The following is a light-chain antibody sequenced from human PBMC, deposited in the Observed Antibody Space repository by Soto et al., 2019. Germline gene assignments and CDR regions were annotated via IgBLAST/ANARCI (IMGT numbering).Light chain of an antibody. V-gene: IGLV1-44*01. CDR2: SHN. CDR1: SSNIGRNT. CDR3: AAWDDSMNVQL. J-gene: IGLJ2*01. Sequence: QSVLTQPPSASGTPGQRVTISCSGSSSNIGRNTVNWYQQLPGTAPKLLIYSHNQRPSGVPDRFSGSKSGTSASLAISGLQSEDEADYYCAAWDDSMNVQLFGGRTKVTVL.